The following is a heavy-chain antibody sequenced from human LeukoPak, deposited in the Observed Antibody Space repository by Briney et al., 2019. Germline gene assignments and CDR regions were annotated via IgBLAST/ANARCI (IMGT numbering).Heavy chain of an antibody. CDR2: IYTSGST. CDR1: GGSISSGSYY. Sequence: SETLSLTCTVSGGSISSGSYYWSWIRQPAGKGLEWIGRIYTSGSTNYNPSLKSRVTISVDTSKNQFCLKPSSVTAADTAVYYCASPPLTGYFDWFTSTRYYYYYMDVWGKGTTVTISS. J-gene: IGHJ6*03. D-gene: IGHD3-9*01. V-gene: IGHV4-61*02. CDR3: ASPPLTGYFDWFTSTRYYYYYMDV.